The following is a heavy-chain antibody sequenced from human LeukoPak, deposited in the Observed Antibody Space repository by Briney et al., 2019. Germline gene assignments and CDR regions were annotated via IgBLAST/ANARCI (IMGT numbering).Heavy chain of an antibody. D-gene: IGHD3-9*01. J-gene: IGHJ4*02. CDR1: GLTFSSYA. Sequence: GGSLRLSCAASGLTFSSYAMHWVRQAPGKGLEWVAVISYDGSNKYYADSVKGRFTISRDNSKNTLYLQMNSLRAEDTAVYYCASGSDYDILTGPDYWGQGTLVTVSS. V-gene: IGHV3-30-3*01. CDR2: ISYDGSNK. CDR3: ASGSDYDILTGPDY.